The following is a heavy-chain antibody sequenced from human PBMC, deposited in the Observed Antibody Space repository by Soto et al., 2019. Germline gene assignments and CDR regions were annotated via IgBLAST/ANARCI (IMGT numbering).Heavy chain of an antibody. CDR1: GFTFSSYS. D-gene: IGHD6-13*01. V-gene: IGHV3-21*01. CDR2: ISSSSSYI. Sequence: PGGSLRLSCAASGFTFSSYSMNWVRQAPGKGLEWVSSISSSSSYIYYADSVKGRFTISRDNAKNSLYLQMNSLRAEDTAVYYCERDRKENGIAAAFVWGQGTTVNVSS. J-gene: IGHJ6*02. CDR3: ERDRKENGIAAAFV.